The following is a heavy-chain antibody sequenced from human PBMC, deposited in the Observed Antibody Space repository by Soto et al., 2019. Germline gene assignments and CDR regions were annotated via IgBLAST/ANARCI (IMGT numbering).Heavy chain of an antibody. CDR3: AHSPVGPIYGDYFDY. D-gene: IGHD4-17*01. CDR2: IYWDDDK. Sequence: QITLKESGPTLVKPTQTLTLTFTFSGFSLSTSGVGVGWIRPPPGKALEWLALIYWDDDKRYSPSLKSRLTITKDPSKNQVVLTMTNMDPVDTATYYCAHSPVGPIYGDYFDYWGQGTLVTVSS. J-gene: IGHJ4*02. CDR1: GFSLSTSGVG. V-gene: IGHV2-5*02.